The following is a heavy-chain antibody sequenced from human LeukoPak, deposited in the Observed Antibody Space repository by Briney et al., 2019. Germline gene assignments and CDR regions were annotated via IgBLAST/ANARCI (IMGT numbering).Heavy chain of an antibody. CDR1: GYTFTSYG. CDR3: ARVVLYCSGGSCYLFDY. CDR2: ISAYNGNT. D-gene: IGHD2-15*01. Sequence: GASVKVSCKASGYTFTSYGISCVRQAPGQGLEWMGWISAYNGNTNYAQKLQGRVTMTTDTSTSTAYMELRSLRSDDTAVYYCARVVLYCSGGSCYLFDYWGQGTLVTVSS. V-gene: IGHV1-18*01. J-gene: IGHJ4*02.